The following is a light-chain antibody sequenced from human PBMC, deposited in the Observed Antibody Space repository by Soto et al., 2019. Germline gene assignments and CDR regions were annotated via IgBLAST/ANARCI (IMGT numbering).Light chain of an antibody. Sequence: QSALTQPASVSGSPGQSITISCTGTSSDVGGYNYVFWYQHHPGKAPKLMIYEVNNRPSGVSDRFSGSKSGNTASLTISGLQAEDEADYYCSSHTSSNTVVFGGGTQLTGL. V-gene: IGLV2-14*01. CDR2: EVN. J-gene: IGLJ2*01. CDR1: SSDVGGYNY. CDR3: SSHTSSNTVV.